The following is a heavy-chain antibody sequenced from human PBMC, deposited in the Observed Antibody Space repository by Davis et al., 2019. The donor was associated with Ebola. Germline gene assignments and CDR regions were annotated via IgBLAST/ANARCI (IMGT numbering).Heavy chain of an antibody. CDR1: GGSFSGYQ. CDR2: INHSGST. V-gene: IGHV4-34*01. CDR3: ARGWPTYYDILTGYYFFDY. J-gene: IGHJ4*02. Sequence: SETLSLTCAVYGGSFSGYQWTWVRQPQGKGLEWIGEINHSGSTTYNPSLKSRVTISLDTSKNQFSLKLSSVTAADTAVYYCARGWPTYYDILTGYYFFDYWGQGTLVTVSS. D-gene: IGHD3-9*01.